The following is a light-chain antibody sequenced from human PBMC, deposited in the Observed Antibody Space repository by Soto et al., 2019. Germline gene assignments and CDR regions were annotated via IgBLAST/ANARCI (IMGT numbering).Light chain of an antibody. Sequence: EIVLTQSPATLSLSPGERATLSCRASQSVGTFFAWYQQKPGQASRLLIYDASNRATGIPPRFSGSGSGTDFTLTISSLEPEDFAVYYCQQCNNWPQWTFGQGTKVDIK. CDR3: QQCNNWPQWT. J-gene: IGKJ1*01. V-gene: IGKV3-11*01. CDR1: QSVGTF. CDR2: DAS.